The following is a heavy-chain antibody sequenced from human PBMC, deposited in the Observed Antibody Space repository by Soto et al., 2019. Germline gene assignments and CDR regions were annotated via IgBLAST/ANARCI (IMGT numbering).Heavy chain of an antibody. Sequence: QVQLQQWGAGLLKPSETLSLTCAVYGGSFSGYYWSWIRQPPGKGLEWIGEINLSGSTNYNPSLKSRVTISVDTSKNQFSLKLSSVTAADTAVYYCARGPTVTKPIDYWGQGTLVTVSS. J-gene: IGHJ4*02. CDR2: INLSGST. D-gene: IGHD4-17*01. CDR1: GGSFSGYY. V-gene: IGHV4-34*01. CDR3: ARGPTVTKPIDY.